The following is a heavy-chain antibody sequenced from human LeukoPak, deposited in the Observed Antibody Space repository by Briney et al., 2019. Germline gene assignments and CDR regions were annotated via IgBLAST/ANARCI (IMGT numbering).Heavy chain of an antibody. D-gene: IGHD3-22*01. CDR1: GGTFSSYA. CDR2: IIPILGIA. J-gene: IGHJ4*02. V-gene: IGHV1-69*04. Sequence: GASVKVSCKASGGTFSSYAISWVRQAPGQGLEWMGRIIPILGIANYAQKFQGRVTITADKSTSTAYMELSSLRSEDTAVYYCADINDSSYPFDYWGQGTLVTVSS. CDR3: ADINDSSYPFDY.